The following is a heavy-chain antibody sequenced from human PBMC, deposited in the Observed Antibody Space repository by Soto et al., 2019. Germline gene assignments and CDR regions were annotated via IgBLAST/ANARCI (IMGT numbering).Heavy chain of an antibody. J-gene: IGHJ6*02. D-gene: IGHD2-2*01. Sequence: QVQLVQSGAEVKKPGSSVKVSCKASGGTFSSYAISWVRQAPGQGLEWMGGIIPISGTANYAQKFQGRVTITADEPTSTAYRELSSLRSEDTAVYYCPRSQGSSTSLEGCYYYYYGMDVWGQGTTVTVSS. V-gene: IGHV1-69*01. CDR2: IIPISGTA. CDR1: GGTFSSYA. CDR3: PRSQGSSTSLEGCYYYYYGMDV.